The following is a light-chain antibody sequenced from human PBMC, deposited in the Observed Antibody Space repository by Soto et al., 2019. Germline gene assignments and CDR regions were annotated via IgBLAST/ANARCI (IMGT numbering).Light chain of an antibody. CDR3: QQYCSSVMYT. CDR1: QSVSSSY. J-gene: IGKJ2*01. CDR2: GAS. Sequence: EIVLTQSPGTLSLSPGERATLSCRASQSVSSSYLAWYQQKPGQAPRLLIYGASSMATGLPDRFSGSGSGTDFTLTISRLEPEDFAVYYCQQYCSSVMYTFGQGAQLEIK. V-gene: IGKV3-20*01.